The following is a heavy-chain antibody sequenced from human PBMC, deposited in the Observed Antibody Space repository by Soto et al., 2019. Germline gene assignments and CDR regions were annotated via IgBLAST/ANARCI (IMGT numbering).Heavy chain of an antibody. CDR2: IIPIFGTA. D-gene: IGHD3-22*01. V-gene: IGHV1-69*13. CDR3: ARSPGAVITYYYYYYYMDV. J-gene: IGHJ6*03. CDR1: GGIFSNYA. Sequence: SVKVSCKTSGGIFSNYAISWVRQAPGQGLEWMGGIIPIFGTANYAQKFQGGVTITADESTSTAYMELSGLRFEDTAVYYCARSPGAVITYYYYYYYMDVWGKGTTVTVSS.